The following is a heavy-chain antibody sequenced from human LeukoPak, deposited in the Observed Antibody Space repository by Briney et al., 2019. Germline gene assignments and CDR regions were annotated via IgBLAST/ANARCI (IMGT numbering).Heavy chain of an antibody. J-gene: IGHJ4*02. CDR1: GGSFSGYY. CDR3: ARASLKPDY. CDR2: INHSGST. V-gene: IGHV4-34*01. Sequence: PSETLSLTCAVYGGSFSGYYWSWIRQPPGKGPEWIGEINHSGSTNYNPSLKSRVTISVDTSKNQFSLKLSSVTAADTAVYYCARASLKPDYWGQGTLVTVSS.